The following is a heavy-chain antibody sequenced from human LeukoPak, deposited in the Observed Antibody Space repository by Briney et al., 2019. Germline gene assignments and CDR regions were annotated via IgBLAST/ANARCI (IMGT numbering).Heavy chain of an antibody. V-gene: IGHV4-59*01. CDR1: GGSISSYY. CDR3: ARDRGPFFGRYFDY. J-gene: IGHJ4*02. Sequence: SETLSLTCTVSGGSISSYYWSWIRQPPGKGLEWIGYIYYSGSTNYNPSLRSRVTISVDTSKNQFSLKLSSVTAADTAVYYCARDRGPFFGRYFDYWGQGTLVTVSS. D-gene: IGHD3-10*01. CDR2: IYYSGST.